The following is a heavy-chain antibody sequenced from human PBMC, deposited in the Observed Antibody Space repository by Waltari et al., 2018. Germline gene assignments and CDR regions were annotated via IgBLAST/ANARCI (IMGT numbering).Heavy chain of an antibody. V-gene: IGHV1-69*05. Sequence: QVHLVQSGAEVKKPGSSVKVSCKASGGTFSSYAISWVLQAPGQGLEWMGGVIPKLGTPNYAQKFQGRVTITTDESTSTAYMELSSLRSEDTAVYYCARYSGLDYWGQGTLVTVSS. CDR3: ARYSGLDY. CDR2: VIPKLGTP. CDR1: GGTFSSYA. D-gene: IGHD5-12*01. J-gene: IGHJ4*02.